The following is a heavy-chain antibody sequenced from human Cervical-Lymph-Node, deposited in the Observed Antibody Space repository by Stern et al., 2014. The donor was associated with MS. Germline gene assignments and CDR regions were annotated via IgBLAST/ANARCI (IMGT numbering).Heavy chain of an antibody. Sequence: MQLVESGAEVKKPGASVKVSCKVSGYTLSEISMHWVRQAPGNGLEWMGGFDPEQGETRYAQKFQGRVTMAEDRSTDTAYMELSSLRSEDTAVYYCATHRGRVTYYYGMDVWGQGTTVTVSS. CDR3: ATHRGRVTYYYGMDV. V-gene: IGHV1-24*01. J-gene: IGHJ6*02. CDR2: FDPEQGET. CDR1: GYTLSEIS. D-gene: IGHD2-21*02.